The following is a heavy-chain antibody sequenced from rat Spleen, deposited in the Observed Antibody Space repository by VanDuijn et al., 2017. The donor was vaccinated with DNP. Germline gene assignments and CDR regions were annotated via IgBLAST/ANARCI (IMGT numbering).Heavy chain of an antibody. CDR1: GFTFSNYG. CDR2: ITDSGGSP. CDR3: TTDRPTRPYYYAMDA. Sequence: EVQLVESGGGLVQPGRSLKLSCAASGFTFSNYGMAWVRKAPPKGLEWVASITDSGGSPYYRDSVKGRFTISRDNAKSTLYLQMDSLRSADTATYYCTTDRPTRPYYYAMDAWGQGTSVTVSS. D-gene: IGHD1-4*01. J-gene: IGHJ4*01. V-gene: IGHV5-27*01.